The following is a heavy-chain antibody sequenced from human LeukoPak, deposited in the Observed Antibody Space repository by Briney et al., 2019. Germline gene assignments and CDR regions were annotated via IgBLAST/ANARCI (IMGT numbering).Heavy chain of an antibody. CDR2: IYHSGSS. CDR1: GYSISSGYY. D-gene: IGHD3-3*01. Sequence: PPETLSLTCAVSGYSISSGYYWGWIRQPPGKGLDWIGSIYHSGSSYYNPSLKSRVTISVDTSKNQFSLNLSSVTAADTAVYYCASSSSGYYTYDYWGQGTLVTVSS. V-gene: IGHV4-38-2*01. J-gene: IGHJ4*02. CDR3: ASSSSGYYTYDY.